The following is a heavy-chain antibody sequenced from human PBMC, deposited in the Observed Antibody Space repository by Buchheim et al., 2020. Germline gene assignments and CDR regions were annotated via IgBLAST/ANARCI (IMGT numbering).Heavy chain of an antibody. J-gene: IGHJ4*02. V-gene: IGHV3-48*01. D-gene: IGHD6-19*01. CDR2: IGSSGSAK. CDR3: ARSRTAGTYYFDY. Sequence: EVQLVESGGGLVQPGGSLRLSCAASGFSFSSHTMNWVRQAPGKGLEWVSYIGSSGSAKYYADSVKGRFTISRDNANNSLYLQMNSLRVEDTAVYYCARSRTAGTYYFDYWGQGAL. CDR1: GFSFSSHT.